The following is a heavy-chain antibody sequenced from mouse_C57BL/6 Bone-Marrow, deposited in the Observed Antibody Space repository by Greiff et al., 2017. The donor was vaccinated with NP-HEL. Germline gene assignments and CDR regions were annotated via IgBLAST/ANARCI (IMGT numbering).Heavy chain of an antibody. J-gene: IGHJ2*01. Sequence: VQLQQSGAELVKPGASVKMSCKASGYTFTSYWITWVKQRPGQGLEWIGDIYPGSGSTNYNEKFKSKATLTVDTSSSTAYMQLSSLTSEDSAVYYCARGIIPYYYGSSYDYFDYWGQGTTLTVSS. CDR3: ARGIIPYYYGSSYDYFDY. V-gene: IGHV1-55*01. CDR1: GYTFTSYW. CDR2: IYPGSGST. D-gene: IGHD1-1*01.